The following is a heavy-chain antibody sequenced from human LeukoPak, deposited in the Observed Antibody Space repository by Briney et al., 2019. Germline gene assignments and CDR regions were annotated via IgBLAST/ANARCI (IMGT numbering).Heavy chain of an antibody. CDR2: INHSGST. CDR3: ARHKFAYYYGSGSPFDY. J-gene: IGHJ4*02. V-gene: IGHV4-34*01. D-gene: IGHD3-10*01. Sequence: SETLSLTCAVYGGSFSGYYWSWIRQPPGKGLEWIGEINHSGSTNYNPSLKSRVTISVDTSKNQFSLKLSSVTAADTAVYYCARHKFAYYYGSGSPFDYWGQGTLVTVSS. CDR1: GGSFSGYY.